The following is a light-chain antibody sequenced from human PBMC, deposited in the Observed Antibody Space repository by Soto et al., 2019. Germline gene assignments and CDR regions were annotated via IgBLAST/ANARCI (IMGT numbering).Light chain of an antibody. J-gene: IGLJ1*01. CDR2: ANT. V-gene: IGLV1-40*01. Sequence: QSVLTQSPPVSGAPGQRVTISCTGSSSNIGAGYDVHWYQQFPGTAPKLLIYANTNRPSGVPDRFSGSKSGTSASLAITGLQPEDEADYYCQSYDNSPSTYVFGTGTKVTVL. CDR1: SSNIGAGYD. CDR3: QSYDNSPSTYV.